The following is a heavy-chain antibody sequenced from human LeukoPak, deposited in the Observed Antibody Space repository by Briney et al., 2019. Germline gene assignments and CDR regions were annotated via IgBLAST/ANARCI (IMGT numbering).Heavy chain of an antibody. CDR3: ARADRHDYGEDY. D-gene: IGHD4-17*01. CDR2: IYYSGSS. Sequence: SETLSLTCTVSGGSISSYYWSWIWQPPGKGLEWIGFIYYSGSSYYNPSLKSRVTMSVDTSKNQFSLKLTSVTAADTAVYYCARADRHDYGEDYWGQGTLVTVSS. V-gene: IGHV4-59*01. CDR1: GGSISSYY. J-gene: IGHJ4*02.